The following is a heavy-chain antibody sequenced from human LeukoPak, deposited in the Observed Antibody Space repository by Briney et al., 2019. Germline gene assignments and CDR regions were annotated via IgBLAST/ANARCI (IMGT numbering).Heavy chain of an antibody. CDR1: GFTFSSYG. J-gene: IGHJ3*02. Sequence: WGSLRLSGAASGFTFSSYGMSWVRQAPGKGLEWVSAISGSGGSTYYADSVKGRFTISRDNSKNTLYLQMNSLKTEDTAVYYCTTDKWQYKRELLPGDDAFDIWGQGTMVTVSS. D-gene: IGHD1-26*01. V-gene: IGHV3-23*01. CDR3: TTDKWQYKRELLPGDDAFDI. CDR2: ISGSGGST.